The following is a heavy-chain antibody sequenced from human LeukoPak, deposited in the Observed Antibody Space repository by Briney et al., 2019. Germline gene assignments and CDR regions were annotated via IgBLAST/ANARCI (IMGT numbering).Heavy chain of an antibody. D-gene: IGHD3-22*01. CDR2: IYYSGST. Sequence: SETLSLTCNVSGGSVSSGNYYWSWIRQPPGKGLEWIGYIYYSGSTNYNPSLKSRVTISVDTSKNQFSLKLSSVTAADTAVYYCARDPSGYFNYWGQGTLATVSS. V-gene: IGHV4-61*01. J-gene: IGHJ4*02. CDR1: GGSVSSGNYY. CDR3: ARDPSGYFNY.